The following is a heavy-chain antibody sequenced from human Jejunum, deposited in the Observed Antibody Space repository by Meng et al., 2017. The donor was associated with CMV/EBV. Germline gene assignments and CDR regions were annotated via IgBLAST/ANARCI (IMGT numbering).Heavy chain of an antibody. CDR1: GGTFITYT. Sequence: PLQAGVWGKTPVSQVQSSLKASGGTFITYTISWVRRAPGQGLEWMGRIIPILGIANYAQKFQGRFTITADKSTSTAYMELSSLRSEDTAVYYCARDEGGWLTAPDYWGQGTLVTVSS. CDR3: ARDEGGWLTAPDY. D-gene: IGHD5-24*01. V-gene: IGHV1-69*08. CDR2: IIPILGIA. J-gene: IGHJ4*02.